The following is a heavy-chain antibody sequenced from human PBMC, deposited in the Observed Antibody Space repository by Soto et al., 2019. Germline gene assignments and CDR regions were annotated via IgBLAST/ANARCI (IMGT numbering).Heavy chain of an antibody. CDR1: GYTLTELS. CDR2: FDPEDGET. CDR3: ATDLDSSGYYPRGYGTDV. D-gene: IGHD3-22*01. V-gene: IGHV1-24*01. Sequence: ASVKVSCKVSGYTLTELSMHWVRQAPGKGLEWMGGFDPEDGETIYAQKFQGRVTMTEDTSTDTAYMELSSLRSEDTAVYYCATDLDSSGYYPRGYGTDVWGQGTTVTVSS. J-gene: IGHJ6*02.